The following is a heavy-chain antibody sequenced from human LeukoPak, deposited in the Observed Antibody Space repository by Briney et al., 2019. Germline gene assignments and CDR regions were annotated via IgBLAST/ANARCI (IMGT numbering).Heavy chain of an antibody. CDR2: ISGSGGST. CDR3: AKEGGSGSYYRPAVPVDY. CDR1: GFTFSSYA. V-gene: IGHV3-23*01. Sequence: GGSLRLSCAASGFTFSSYAMSWVRLAPGKGLEWVSAISGSGGSTYYADSVKGRFTISRDNSNNTLYLQMNSLRAEDTAVYYCAKEGGSGSYYRPAVPVDYWGQGTLVTVSS. D-gene: IGHD3-10*01. J-gene: IGHJ4*02.